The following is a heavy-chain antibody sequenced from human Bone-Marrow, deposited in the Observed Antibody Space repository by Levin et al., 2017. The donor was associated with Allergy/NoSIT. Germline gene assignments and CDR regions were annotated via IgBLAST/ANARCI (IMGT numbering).Heavy chain of an antibody. CDR2: VFHSGIA. CDR3: ASSAFFGNLDY. V-gene: IGHV4-4*02. D-gene: IGHD3-3*01. CDR1: GGSINSSNS. J-gene: IGHJ4*02. Sequence: SQTLSLTCAVSGGSINSSNSWNWVRQPPGKGLEWIGEVFHSGIANYNPSLKSRVTLSVDKSKNQFSLNLASVTAADTAIYYCASSAFFGNLDYWGQGTLVTVSS.